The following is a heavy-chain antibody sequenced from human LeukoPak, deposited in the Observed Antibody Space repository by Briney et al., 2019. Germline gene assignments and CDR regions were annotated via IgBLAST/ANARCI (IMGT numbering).Heavy chain of an antibody. V-gene: IGHV1-69*06. J-gene: IGHJ6*03. CDR3: ARGHYDILTGFWGYYMDV. D-gene: IGHD3-9*01. CDR1: GGTFSSYA. CDR2: IIPIFGTA. Sequence: VTVSCTXSGGTFSSYAISWVRQAPGQGLEWMGGIIPIFGTANYAQKFQGRVTITADKSTSTAYMELSSLRSEDTAVYYCARGHYDILTGFWGYYMDVWGKGTTVTVSS.